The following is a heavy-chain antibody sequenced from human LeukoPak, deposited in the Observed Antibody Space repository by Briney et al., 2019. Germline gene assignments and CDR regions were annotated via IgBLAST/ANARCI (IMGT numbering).Heavy chain of an antibody. J-gene: IGHJ5*02. CDR2: IYYSGSP. CDR1: GGSINNHY. D-gene: IGHD2-2*01. Sequence: SETLSLTCTVSGGSINNHYWSWIRQPPGKGLEWIGYIYYSGSPNYNPSLKSRVTISVDTSKNQLSLKLTSATAADTVVYYCARDLGRGYCSSTSCFVPWFDPWGQGTLVTVSS. V-gene: IGHV4-59*11. CDR3: ARDLGRGYCSSTSCFVPWFDP.